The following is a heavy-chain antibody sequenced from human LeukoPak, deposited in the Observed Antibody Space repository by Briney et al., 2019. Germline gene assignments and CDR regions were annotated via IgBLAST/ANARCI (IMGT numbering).Heavy chain of an antibody. CDR1: GGTFSSYA. V-gene: IGHV1-24*01. CDR3: ATSLGGYYDY. J-gene: IGHJ4*02. CDR2: FDPEDGET. Sequence: ASVKVSCKASGGTFSSYAISWVRQAPGQGLEWMGGFDPEDGETIYAQKFQGRVTMTEDTSTDTAYMELSSLRSEDTAVYYCATSLGGYYDYWGQGTLVTVSS.